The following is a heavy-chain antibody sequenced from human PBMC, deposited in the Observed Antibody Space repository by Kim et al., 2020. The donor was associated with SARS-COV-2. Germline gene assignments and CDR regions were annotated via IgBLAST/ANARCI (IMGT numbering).Heavy chain of an antibody. CDR3: ARGCSSSTCHT. V-gene: IGHV3-74*01. D-gene: IGHD2-2*01. Sequence: TGNADSVKCRFTITRDNDKNTQYLQMNSTRVEDWAVYYCARGCSSSTCHTWGQGTLVTVSS. J-gene: IGHJ5*02. CDR2: T.